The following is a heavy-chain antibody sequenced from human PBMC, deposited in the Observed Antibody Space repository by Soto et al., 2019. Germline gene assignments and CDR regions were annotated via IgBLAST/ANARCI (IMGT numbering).Heavy chain of an antibody. V-gene: IGHV3-23*01. D-gene: IGHD6-19*01. CDR1: GFTFSSDA. Sequence: EVQLLESGGGLVQPGGSLRLSCAASGFTFSSDAMSWVRQAPGKGPEWVSAISGSGGSTYYAASVKGRLTISRDNSKNTLYLQMHSLRAEDTAVYYWARVTGNSSGWFCYWGQGPLVT. J-gene: IGHJ1*01. CDR3: ARVTGNSSGWFCY. CDR2: ISGSGGST.